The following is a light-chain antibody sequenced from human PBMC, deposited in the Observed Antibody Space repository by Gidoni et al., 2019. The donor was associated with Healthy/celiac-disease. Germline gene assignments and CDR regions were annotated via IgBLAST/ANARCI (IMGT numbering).Light chain of an antibody. J-gene: IGKJ2*01. CDR2: AAS. V-gene: IGKV1-39*01. CDR3: QQSYSTPYT. CDR1: QSISSY. Sequence: DIQMTQSPSSLSASVGDRVTITCRASQSISSYLNWYQQKPGKAPKLLIYAASSLQSWVPSRFSGSGSGTDFTLTIRSLQPEDFATYYCQQSYSTPYTFGQXTKLEIK.